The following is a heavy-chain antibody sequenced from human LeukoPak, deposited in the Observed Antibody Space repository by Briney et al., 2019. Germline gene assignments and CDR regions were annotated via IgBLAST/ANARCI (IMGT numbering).Heavy chain of an antibody. V-gene: IGHV4-59*01. CDR3: ARLHDYGGKNFDL. CDR1: GGSISDNY. CDR2: MYYSGST. Sequence: SETLSLTCTVSGGSISDNYWTWLRQPPGKGLEWIGYMYYSGSTNYNPSFKSRVIISVDTSNNQFSLKVSSVTAADTAVYYCARLHDYGGKNFDLWGRGTLVTVSS. D-gene: IGHD4-23*01. J-gene: IGHJ2*01.